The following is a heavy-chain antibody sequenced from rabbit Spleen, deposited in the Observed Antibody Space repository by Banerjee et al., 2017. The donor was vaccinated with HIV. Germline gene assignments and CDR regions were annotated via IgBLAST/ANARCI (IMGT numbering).Heavy chain of an antibody. J-gene: IGHJ4*01. CDR3: ARDLTGVIGWNFGW. V-gene: IGHV1S45*01. CDR1: GFSFSDKAV. D-gene: IGHD1-1*01. CDR2: INAVTGKA. Sequence: QEQLVESGGGLVQPGGSLKVSCKASGFSFSDKAVMCWVRQAPGKGLEWIACINAVTGKAVYASWARGRYTFSKTSSTTVTLEMTSLTAADTATYFCARDLTGVIGWNFGWWGQGTLVTVS.